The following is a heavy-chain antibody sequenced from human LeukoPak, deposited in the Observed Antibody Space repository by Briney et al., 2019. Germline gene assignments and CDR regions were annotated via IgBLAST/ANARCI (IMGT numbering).Heavy chain of an antibody. CDR2: IYTSGST. V-gene: IGHV4-4*07. J-gene: IGHJ6*03. CDR3: ARDKGGWYQKSYYYYYMDV. Sequence: SETLSLTCTVSGGSISSYYWSWIRQPAGKGLEWIGRIYTSGSTNYNPSLKSRVTMSVDTSKNQFSLKLSSVTAADTALYYCARDKGGWYQKSYYYYYMDVWGKGTTVTVSS. CDR1: GGSISSYY. D-gene: IGHD6-19*01.